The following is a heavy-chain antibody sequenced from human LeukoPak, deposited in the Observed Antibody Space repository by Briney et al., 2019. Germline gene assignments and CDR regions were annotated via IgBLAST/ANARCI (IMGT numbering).Heavy chain of an antibody. V-gene: IGHV7-4-1*02. CDR1: GYTFTSYA. J-gene: IGHJ6*02. D-gene: IGHD3-10*01. CDR3: ARGGSGSYSQYYYYYYGMDV. CDR2: INTNTGNP. Sequence: GASVKVSCKASGYTFTSYAMNWVRQAPGQGLEWMGWINTNTGNPTYAQGFTGRFVFSLNTSVSTAYLQISSLKAEDTAVYYCARGGSGSYSQYYYYYYGMDVWAKGPRSPSP.